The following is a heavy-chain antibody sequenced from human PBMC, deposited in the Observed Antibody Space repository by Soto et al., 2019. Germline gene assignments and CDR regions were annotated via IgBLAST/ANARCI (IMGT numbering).Heavy chain of an antibody. D-gene: IGHD1-7*01. CDR3: ARDSGDWNYLGWFDP. V-gene: IGHV3-64*01. J-gene: IGHJ5*02. CDR2: ISSNGGST. CDR1: GLTFSSYA. Sequence: GGSLRLSCAASGLTFSSYAMHWVRKATGKGLEYVSAISSNGGSTYYANSVKGRFTISRDNSKNTLYLQMGSLRAEDMAVYYCARDSGDWNYLGWFDPWGQGTLVTVSS.